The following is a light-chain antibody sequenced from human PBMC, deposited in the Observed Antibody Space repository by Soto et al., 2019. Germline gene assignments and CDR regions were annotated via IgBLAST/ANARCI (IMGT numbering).Light chain of an antibody. CDR1: QSVSRSY. CDR3: QQYGNSPFT. V-gene: IGKV3-20*01. J-gene: IGKJ3*01. CDR2: GAS. Sequence: EIVVTQSPGTLSLSPGERATLSCRASQSVSRSYLAWYQQKPGQAPRLLIYGASSWATGIPDRFSGSGSGTDFALTISRLEPEDFSEYYCQQYGNSPFTFGPGTKVDIK.